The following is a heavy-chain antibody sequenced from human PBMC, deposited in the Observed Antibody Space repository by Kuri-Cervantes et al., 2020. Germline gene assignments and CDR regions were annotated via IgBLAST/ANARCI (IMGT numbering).Heavy chain of an antibody. CDR3: ARYDCSGGSCYSAYYYYGMDV. V-gene: IGHV1-69*06. D-gene: IGHD2-15*01. CDR2: IISIFGTA. J-gene: IGHJ6*02. CDR1: GGTFSSYA. Sequence: SVKVSCKASGGTFSSYAISWVRQAPGQGLEWMGGIISIFGTANYAQKFQGRVTITADKSTSTAYMELSSLRSEDTAVYYCARYDCSGGSCYSAYYYYGMDVWGQGTTVTVSS.